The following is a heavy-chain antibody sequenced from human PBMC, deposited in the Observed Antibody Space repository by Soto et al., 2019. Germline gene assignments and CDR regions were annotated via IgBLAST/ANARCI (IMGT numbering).Heavy chain of an antibody. J-gene: IGHJ6*02. D-gene: IGHD3-22*01. CDR2: ISYDGSNK. Sequence: GGYLRLSCAASGFTFSSYGMHWVRQAPGKGLEWVAVISYDGSNKYYADSVKGRFTISRDNSKNTLYLQMNSLRAEDTAVYYCAKAGYYYDSSGYDAGYYGMDVWGQGTTVT. V-gene: IGHV3-30*18. CDR3: AKAGYYYDSSGYDAGYYGMDV. CDR1: GFTFSSYG.